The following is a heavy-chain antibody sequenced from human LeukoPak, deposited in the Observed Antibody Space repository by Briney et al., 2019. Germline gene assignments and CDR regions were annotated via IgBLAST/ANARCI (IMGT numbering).Heavy chain of an antibody. V-gene: IGHV4-59*12. J-gene: IGHJ5*02. CDR2: IYYSGST. CDR1: GGSISSYY. Sequence: SETLSLTCTVSGGSISSYYWSWIRQPPGKGLEWIGYIYYSGSTNYNPSLKSRVTMSVDTSKNQFSLKLSSVTAADTAVYYCAREGRQDIVVVPAAPYNWFDPWGQGTLVTVSS. D-gene: IGHD2-2*01. CDR3: AREGRQDIVVVPAAPYNWFDP.